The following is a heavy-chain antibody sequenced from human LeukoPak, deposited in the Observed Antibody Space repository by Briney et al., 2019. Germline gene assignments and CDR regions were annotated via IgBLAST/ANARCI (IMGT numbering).Heavy chain of an antibody. CDR1: GFTFSSYG. CDR2: IRYDGSNK. D-gene: IGHD2-2*01. CDR3: AKDRIVPAATFDY. Sequence: GGSLRLYCAASGFTFSSYGMHWVRQAPGMGLEWVAFIRYDGSNKYYADSVKGRFTISRDNSKNTLYLQMNSLRAEDTAVYYCAKDRIVPAATFDYRGQGTLVTVSS. V-gene: IGHV3-30*02. J-gene: IGHJ4*02.